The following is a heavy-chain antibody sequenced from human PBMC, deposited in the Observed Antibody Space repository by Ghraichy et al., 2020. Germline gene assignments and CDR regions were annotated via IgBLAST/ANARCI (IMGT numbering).Heavy chain of an antibody. J-gene: IGHJ5*02. CDR3: ARHKYAAGWFDP. V-gene: IGHV4-59*08. D-gene: IGHD2-2*01. Sequence: SETLSLTCTVSGGSISNYYWSWVRQPPGKGLECIGYIYYSGSTNYNPSLKSRVTISVDTSKNQFSLKLSSVTAADTAVYYCARHKYAAGWFDPWGQVTLVTVSS. CDR1: GGSISNYY. CDR2: IYYSGST.